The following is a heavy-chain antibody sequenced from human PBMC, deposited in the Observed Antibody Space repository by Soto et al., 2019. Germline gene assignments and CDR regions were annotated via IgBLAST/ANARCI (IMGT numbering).Heavy chain of an antibody. CDR1: GYTFTGYY. J-gene: IGHJ4*02. CDR2: INPNSGGT. D-gene: IGHD3-10*01. CDR3: ARGSTLWFGELAHYYFDY. V-gene: IGHV1-2*04. Sequence: GASVKVSCKASGYTFTGYYMHWVRQAPGQGLEWMGWINPNSGGTNYAQKFQGWVTMTRDTSISTAYMELSRLRSDDTAVYYCARGSTLWFGELAHYYFDYWGQGTLVTVSS.